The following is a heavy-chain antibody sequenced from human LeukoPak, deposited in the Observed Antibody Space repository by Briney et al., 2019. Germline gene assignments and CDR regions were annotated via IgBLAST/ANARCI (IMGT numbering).Heavy chain of an antibody. CDR1: GFTFSSYW. V-gene: IGHV3-7*01. CDR3: ARASASYSAYDDY. CDR2: INQDGSEK. J-gene: IGHJ4*02. Sequence: PGGSLRLSCAASGFTFSSYWMSWVRQAPGNGLEWVANINQDGSEKYYVDSVKGRFTISRDNAKNSLYLQMNSLRAEDTAVYYCARASASYSAYDDYWGQGTLVTVSS. D-gene: IGHD5-12*01.